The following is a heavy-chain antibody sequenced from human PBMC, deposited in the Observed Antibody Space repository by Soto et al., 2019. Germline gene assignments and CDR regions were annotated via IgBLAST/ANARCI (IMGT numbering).Heavy chain of an antibody. CDR2: INSRSTYT. J-gene: IGHJ5*02. D-gene: IGHD3-22*01. CDR3: ARDLEGYYADL. Sequence: QVYLVESGGGLVKPGGSLRLSCVTSGFTFGDFDMSWMRQAPGKGLEWVSHINSRSTYTNYADSVKGRFTVSRDNAKNSLSLQMNSLRVEDTAVYYCARDLEGYYADLWGQGTLVTVSS. CDR1: GFTFGDFD. V-gene: IGHV3-11*06.